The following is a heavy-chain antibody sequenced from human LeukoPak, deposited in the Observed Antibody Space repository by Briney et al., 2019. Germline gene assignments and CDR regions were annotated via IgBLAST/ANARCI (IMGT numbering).Heavy chain of an antibody. J-gene: IGHJ4*02. CDR3: ARETGGTNSFDY. CDR1: GFTFSSYE. CDR2: ISSRGNSGTTI. Sequence: GRSLRLSCAASGFTFSSYEMNWVRQAPGKGLEWISYISSRGNSGTTIYYADSVKGRFTISRDDAKSSLYLQLNSLRAEDTAVYYCARETGGTNSFDYWGQGTLVTVSS. V-gene: IGHV3-48*03. D-gene: IGHD4/OR15-4a*01.